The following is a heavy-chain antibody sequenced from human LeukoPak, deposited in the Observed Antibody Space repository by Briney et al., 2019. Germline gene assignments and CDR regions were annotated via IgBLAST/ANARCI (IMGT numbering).Heavy chain of an antibody. CDR1: GGTFSSYA. Sequence: GASVKVSCKASGGTFSSYAISWVRQAPGQGLEWMGGIIPIFGTANYAQKFQGRVTMATDTSTSTAYMELRSLRSDDTAVYYCASYSSSWRGMGAFDIWGQGTMVTVSS. CDR2: IIPIFGTA. J-gene: IGHJ3*02. V-gene: IGHV1-69*05. D-gene: IGHD6-13*01. CDR3: ASYSSSWRGMGAFDI.